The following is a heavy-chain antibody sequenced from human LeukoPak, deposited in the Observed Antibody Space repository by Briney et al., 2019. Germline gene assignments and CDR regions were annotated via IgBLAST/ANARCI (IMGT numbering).Heavy chain of an antibody. CDR2: INYSGST. CDR1: GGSISSGGYY. D-gene: IGHD1-1*01. CDR3: ARGLRTGYWYFDL. Sequence: PSETLSLTCTVSGGSISSGGYYWSWIRQPPGKGLEWIGEINYSGSTNYNPSLKSRVTISADTSKNQFSLKLSSVTAADTAVYYCARGLRTGYWYFDLWGRGTLVTVSS. J-gene: IGHJ2*01. V-gene: IGHV4-39*07.